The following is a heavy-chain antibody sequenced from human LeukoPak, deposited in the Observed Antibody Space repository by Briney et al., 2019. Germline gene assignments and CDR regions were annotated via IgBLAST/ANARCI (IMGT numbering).Heavy chain of an antibody. CDR3: ARDLGVAVRPFSLFY. V-gene: IGHV1-2*02. CDR1: GYTFTGYY. D-gene: IGHD6-6*01. Sequence: ASVKVSCKASGYTFTGYYMHWVRQAPGQGPEWMGWINPKSGVTNYAQKFQGRVTMTSDTSISTAYMNFSRLRSDDTAMYYCARDLGVAVRPFSLFYRGQGTLVTVSS. J-gene: IGHJ4*02. CDR2: INPKSGVT.